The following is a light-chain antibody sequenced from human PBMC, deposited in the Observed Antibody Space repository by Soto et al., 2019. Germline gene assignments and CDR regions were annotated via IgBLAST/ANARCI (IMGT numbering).Light chain of an antibody. CDR1: QTISSN. CDR3: QQYNNWPQIT. CDR2: GAS. J-gene: IGKJ5*01. V-gene: IGKV3-15*01. Sequence: EIVMTQSPATLSVSPGEGATLSCRASQTISSNLAWYQQKPGQPPRLLIYGASTRATGNPVRFSGSASGTEFTLTTSSLKSDDFAVYYCQQYNNWPQITFGQGTRLEIE.